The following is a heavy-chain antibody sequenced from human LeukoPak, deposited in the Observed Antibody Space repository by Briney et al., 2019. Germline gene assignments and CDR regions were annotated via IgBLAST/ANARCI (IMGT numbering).Heavy chain of an antibody. CDR2: ISSSSSYI. CDR3: ASTTVTTQKQDY. Sequence: GGSLRLSCAASGFTFSSYSMNWVRQAPGKGLEWVSSISSSSSYIYYADSVKGRFTISRDNAKNSLYLQMNSLRAEDTAVYYCASTTVTTQKQDYSGQGTLVTVSS. D-gene: IGHD4-17*01. J-gene: IGHJ4*02. CDR1: GFTFSSYS. V-gene: IGHV3-21*01.